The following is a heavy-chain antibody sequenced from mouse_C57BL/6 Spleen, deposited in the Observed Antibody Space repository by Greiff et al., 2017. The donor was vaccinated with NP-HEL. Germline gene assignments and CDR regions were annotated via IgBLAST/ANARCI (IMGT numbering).Heavy chain of an antibody. Sequence: QVQLQQPGAELVKPGASVKLSCKASGYTFTSCWMHWVKQRPGRGLEWIGRIDPNSGGTTYNEKFKSKATLTVDKPSSTAYMQLSSLTSEDSAVYYCARGDYGYPHWYFDVWGTGTTVTVSS. V-gene: IGHV1-72*01. CDR1: GYTFTSCW. D-gene: IGHD2-2*01. J-gene: IGHJ1*03. CDR3: ARGDYGYPHWYFDV. CDR2: IDPNSGGT.